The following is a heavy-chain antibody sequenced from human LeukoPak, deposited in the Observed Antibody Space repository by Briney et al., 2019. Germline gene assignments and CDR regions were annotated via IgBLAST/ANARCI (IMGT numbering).Heavy chain of an antibody. CDR3: ARHICWRDRSLSYWYFDL. D-gene: IGHD3-3*01. CDR1: GGSISSYY. CDR2: ISTSGST. Sequence: PSETLSLTCTVSGGSISSYYWNWIRQPAGKGLEWIGRISTSGSTNYNPSLKSRVTMSVDTSKNQFSLRLSSVAAADTAVYYCARHICWRDRSLSYWYFDLWGRGTLVTVSS. J-gene: IGHJ2*01. V-gene: IGHV4-4*07.